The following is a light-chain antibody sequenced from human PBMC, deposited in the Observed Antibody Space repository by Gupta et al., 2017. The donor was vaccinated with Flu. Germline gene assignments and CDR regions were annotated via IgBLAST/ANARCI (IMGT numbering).Light chain of an antibody. J-gene: IGLJ2*01. V-gene: IGLV2-11*01. Sequence: QSALTQPRSVSGSPGQSVTISCTGTSSDVGGYNYVSWYQQHPGKAPKLMIYDVSKRPSGVPDRFSGSKSGNTASLTISGLQVEDEADYYCCSYAGSDTYVVFGGGTKLTVL. CDR2: DVS. CDR3: CSYAGSDTYVV. CDR1: SSDVGGYNY.